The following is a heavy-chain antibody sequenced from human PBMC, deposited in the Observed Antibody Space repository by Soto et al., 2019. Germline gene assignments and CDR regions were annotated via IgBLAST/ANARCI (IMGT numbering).Heavy chain of an antibody. V-gene: IGHV3-64*01. CDR1: GFTFSSYD. D-gene: IGHD2-2*01. CDR3: ARVQSCSSTTCYAAFHI. J-gene: IGHJ3*02. CDR2: VSSNGGTT. Sequence: EVQLVESGGGLVQPGGSLRLSCAASGFTFSSYDVHWVRQAPGKGLEFVSGVSSNGGTTYYANSVKGRFTISRDNSKNTLYLQMGSLRAEDIAIYYCARVQSCSSTTCYAAFHIWGQGTMVTVSS.